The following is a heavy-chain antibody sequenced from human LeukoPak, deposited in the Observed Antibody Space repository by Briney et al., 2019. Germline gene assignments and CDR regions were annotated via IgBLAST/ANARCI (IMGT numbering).Heavy chain of an antibody. D-gene: IGHD2-2*01. CDR3: AGRYCSSTSCLFQFDP. CDR1: GYSFTNHW. CDR2: IYPDDSDT. J-gene: IGHJ5*02. V-gene: IGHV5-51*01. Sequence: GESLKISCKGSGYSFTNHWIGWVRQMPGKGLELMGIIYPDDSDTRYSPSFQGQVTISADKSINTAYLQWSSLKASDTAMYYCAGRYCSSTSCLFQFDPWGLGTLVTVSS.